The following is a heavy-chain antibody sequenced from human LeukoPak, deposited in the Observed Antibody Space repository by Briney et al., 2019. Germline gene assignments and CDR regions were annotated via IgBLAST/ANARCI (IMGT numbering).Heavy chain of an antibody. Sequence: SQTLSLTCTVSGGSISSGGYYWSWIRQHPGKGLEWIGYIYYSGSTYYNPSLKSRVTISVDTSKNQFSLKLSSVTAADTAVYYCARVHQITIFGVVIRFYFDYWGQGTLVTVSS. V-gene: IGHV4-31*03. J-gene: IGHJ4*02. CDR3: ARVHQITIFGVVIRFYFDY. CDR1: GGSISSGGYY. CDR2: IYYSGST. D-gene: IGHD3-3*01.